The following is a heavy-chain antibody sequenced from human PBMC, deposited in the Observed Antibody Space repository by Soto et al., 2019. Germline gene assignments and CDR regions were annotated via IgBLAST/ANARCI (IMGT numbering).Heavy chain of an antibody. Sequence: PSETVSLTCTVSGGSISSYYWSWIRQPPGKGLEWIGRIYTSGSTNYNPSLKSRVTLSVDTSKNQFSLKLISVTAADTAVYYCARDLKFGQADYWGQGSQVTVSS. V-gene: IGHV4-4*07. CDR2: IYTSGST. CDR1: GGSISSYY. J-gene: IGHJ4*02. D-gene: IGHD3-10*01. CDR3: ARDLKFGQADY.